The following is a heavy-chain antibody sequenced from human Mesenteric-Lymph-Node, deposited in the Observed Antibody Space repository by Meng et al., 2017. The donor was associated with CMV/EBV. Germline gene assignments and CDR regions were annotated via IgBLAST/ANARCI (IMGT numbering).Heavy chain of an antibody. J-gene: IGHJ6*02. D-gene: IGHD3-3*01. CDR2: IFFDGSNI. CDR3: ARDESLVFGVVIGMDV. CDR1: GFTLSSYA. V-gene: IGHV3-30*04. Sequence: GESLKISCAASGFTLSSYAMHWVRQAPGKGLKWVAVIFFDGSNINYADSVKGRFTISRDNSRNTLYLEMNSLRAEDTALYYCARDESLVFGVVIGMDVWGQGTTVTVSS.